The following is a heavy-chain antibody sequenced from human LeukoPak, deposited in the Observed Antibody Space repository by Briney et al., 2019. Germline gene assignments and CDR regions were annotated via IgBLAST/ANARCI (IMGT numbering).Heavy chain of an antibody. D-gene: IGHD2-2*01. CDR1: GFTFDDYG. V-gene: IGHV3-20*04. Sequence: PGGSLRLSCAPSGFTFDDYGMSWVRQAPGKGLEWVSGINWNGGSTGYADSVKGRFTISRDNAKNSLYLQMNSLRAEDTALYYCARGNYCSSTSCYYFDYWGQGTLVTVSS. CDR2: INWNGGST. J-gene: IGHJ4*02. CDR3: ARGNYCSSTSCYYFDY.